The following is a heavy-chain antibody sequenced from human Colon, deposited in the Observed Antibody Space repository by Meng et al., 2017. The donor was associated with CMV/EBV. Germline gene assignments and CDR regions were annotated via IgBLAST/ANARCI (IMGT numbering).Heavy chain of an antibody. Sequence: GESLKISCAASGFTFSSYAMHWVRQAPGKGLEWVAVISYDGSNKYYADSVKGRFTISRDNSKNTLYLQMNSLRAEDTAVDYCAGVLRGYWGQGTLVTVSS. J-gene: IGHJ4*02. V-gene: IGHV3-30*04. CDR3: AGVLRGY. CDR1: GFTFSSYA. CDR2: ISYDGSNK.